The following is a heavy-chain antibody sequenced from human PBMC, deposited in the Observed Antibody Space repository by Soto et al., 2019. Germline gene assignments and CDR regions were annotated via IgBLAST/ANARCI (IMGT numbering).Heavy chain of an antibody. CDR1: GYTFASYY. CDR2: INPSGGST. D-gene: IGHD3-22*01. V-gene: IGHV1-46*01. Sequence: ASVKVSCKASGYTFASYYMHWVRQAPGQGLEWMGIINPSGGSTSYAQKFQGRVTMSRDTSTSTVYMELSSLRSEDTAVYYCARGDYYDSSEDAFDIWGQGTMVTVSS. CDR3: ARGDYYDSSEDAFDI. J-gene: IGHJ3*02.